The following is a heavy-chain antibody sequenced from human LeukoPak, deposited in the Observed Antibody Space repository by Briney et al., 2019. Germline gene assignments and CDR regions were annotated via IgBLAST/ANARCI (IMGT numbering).Heavy chain of an antibody. CDR2: INHSGST. CDR3: ALGDYGKPFDY. Sequence: PSETLSLTCAVYGGSFSGYYWSWIRQPPGKGLEWIGEINHSGSTNYNPSLKSRVTISVDTSKNQFSLKLSSVTAADTAVYYCALGDYGKPFDYWGQGTLVTVSS. CDR1: GGSFSGYY. J-gene: IGHJ4*02. D-gene: IGHD4-17*01. V-gene: IGHV4-34*01.